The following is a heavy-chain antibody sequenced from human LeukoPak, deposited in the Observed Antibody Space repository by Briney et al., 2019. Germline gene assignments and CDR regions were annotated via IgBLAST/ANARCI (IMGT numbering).Heavy chain of an antibody. J-gene: IGHJ4*02. D-gene: IGHD4-23*01. Sequence: ASVKVSCKASVYSLTAYYMHWVRQAPGQGLEWLGWINPNNGGTNLAQDFRDRVTMTRDTSISTVYMELSMLTSADTAVYYCARVALRWIEGLDYWGQGSLVTVSS. V-gene: IGHV1-2*02. CDR2: INPNNGGT. CDR3: ARVALRWIEGLDY. CDR1: VYSLTAYY.